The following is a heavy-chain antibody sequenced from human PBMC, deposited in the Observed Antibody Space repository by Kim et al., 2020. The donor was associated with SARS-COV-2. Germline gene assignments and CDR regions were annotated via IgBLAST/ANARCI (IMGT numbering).Heavy chain of an antibody. CDR3: ARVNYYGSGSYYTLAWGASPRDYWYFDL. D-gene: IGHD3-10*01. Sequence: SETLSLTCAVYGGSFSGYYWSWIRQPPGKGLEWIGEINHSGSTNYNPSLKSRVTISVDTSKNQFSLKLSSVTAADTAVYYCARVNYYGSGSYYTLAWGASPRDYWYFDLWGRGTLVTVSS. V-gene: IGHV4-34*01. CDR1: GGSFSGYY. J-gene: IGHJ2*01. CDR2: INHSGST.